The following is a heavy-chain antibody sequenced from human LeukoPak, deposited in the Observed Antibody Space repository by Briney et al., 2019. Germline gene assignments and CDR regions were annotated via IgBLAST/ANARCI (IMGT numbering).Heavy chain of an antibody. CDR3: ARDRGSYTNWFDP. CDR1: GGTFSSYA. CDR2: IIPIFGTA. J-gene: IGHJ5*02. Sequence: GASVKVSCKASGGTFSSYAISWVRQAPGQGLEWMGGIIPIFGTANYAQKFQGRVTITADKSTSTAYMELSSLRSEDTAVYYCARDRGSYTNWFDPWGQGTLVTVSS. V-gene: IGHV1-69*06. D-gene: IGHD1-26*01.